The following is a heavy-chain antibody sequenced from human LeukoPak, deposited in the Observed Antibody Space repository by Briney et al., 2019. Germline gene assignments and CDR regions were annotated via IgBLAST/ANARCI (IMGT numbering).Heavy chain of an antibody. Sequence: PSETLSLTCTVSGGSISSSSYYWGWIRQPPGKGLEWIGSIYYSGSTYYNPSLKSRVTISVDTSKNQFSLKLSSVTAADTAVYYCARHMTWTDYDILTGYQDWGQGTLVTVSS. CDR2: IYYSGST. CDR3: ARHMTWTDYDILTGYQD. D-gene: IGHD3-9*01. V-gene: IGHV4-39*01. CDR1: GGSISSSSYY. J-gene: IGHJ4*02.